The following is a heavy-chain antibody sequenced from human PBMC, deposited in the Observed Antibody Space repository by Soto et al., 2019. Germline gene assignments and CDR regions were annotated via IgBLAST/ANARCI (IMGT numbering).Heavy chain of an antibody. Sequence: SETLSLTCAVYGGSFSGYYWSWIRQPPGKGLEWIGEINHSGSTNYNPSLKSRVTISVDTSKNQFSLKLSSVTAAGTAVYYCARGLNGGYGVFDYWGQGTLVTVSS. D-gene: IGHD5-12*01. J-gene: IGHJ4*02. V-gene: IGHV4-34*01. CDR3: ARGLNGGYGVFDY. CDR2: INHSGST. CDR1: GGSFSGYY.